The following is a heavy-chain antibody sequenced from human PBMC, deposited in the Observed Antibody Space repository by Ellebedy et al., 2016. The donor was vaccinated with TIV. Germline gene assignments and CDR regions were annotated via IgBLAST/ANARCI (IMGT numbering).Heavy chain of an antibody. D-gene: IGHD1-1*01. CDR2: IYHSGST. J-gene: IGHJ6*02. CDR1: GYSISSGYY. V-gene: IGHV4-38-2*02. Sequence: SETLSLTXTVSGYSISSGYYWGWIRQPPGKGLEWIGSIYHSGSTYYNPSLKSRVTISVDTSKNQFSLKLSSVTAADTAVYYCASDGRGYTHYYYYGMDVWGQGTTVTVSS. CDR3: ASDGRGYTHYYYYGMDV.